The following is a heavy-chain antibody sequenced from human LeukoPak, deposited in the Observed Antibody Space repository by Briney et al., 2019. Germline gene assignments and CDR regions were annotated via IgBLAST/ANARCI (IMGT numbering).Heavy chain of an antibody. Sequence: GGSLRLSCAASGFTVSSNYMSWVRQAPGKGLEWVANIKQDGSEKYYVDSVKGRFTISRDNAKNSLYLQMNSLRAEDTAVYYCARGGGVVVPAAIMMYFDYWGQGTLVTVSS. CDR2: IKQDGSEK. V-gene: IGHV3-7*01. J-gene: IGHJ4*02. D-gene: IGHD2-2*01. CDR1: GFTVSSNY. CDR3: ARGGGVVVPAAIMMYFDY.